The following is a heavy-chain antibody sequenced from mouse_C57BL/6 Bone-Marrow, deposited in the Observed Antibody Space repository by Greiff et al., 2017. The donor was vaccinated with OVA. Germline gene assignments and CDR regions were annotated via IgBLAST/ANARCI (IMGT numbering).Heavy chain of an antibody. CDR2: IRNRANGYTS. V-gene: IGHV7-3*01. CDR1: GFTFTDYY. J-gene: IGHJ4*01. D-gene: IGHD1-1*01. Sequence: EVKLLESGGGLVQPGGSLSLSCAASGFTFTDYYMSWVRQAPGKGLEWLGFIRNRANGYTSEYSASVKGRFTISRDNSKSILYLQMNALRAEDSATYYCARYDYGESMDYWGQGTSVTVSS. CDR3: ARYDYGESMDY.